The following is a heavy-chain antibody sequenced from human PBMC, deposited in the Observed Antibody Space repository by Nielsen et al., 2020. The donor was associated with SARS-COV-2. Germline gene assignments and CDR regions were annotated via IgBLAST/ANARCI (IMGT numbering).Heavy chain of an antibody. D-gene: IGHD3-10*01. CDR2: INHSGST. CDR1: GGSFSGYY. Sequence: GSLRLSCAVYGGSFSGYYWSWIRQPPGKGLEWIGEINHSGSTNYNPSLKSRVTISVDTSKNQFSLKLSSVTAADTAVYYCARGKLSITMVRGVISHHWFDPWGQGTLVTVSS. CDR3: ARGKLSITMVRGVISHHWFDP. J-gene: IGHJ5*02. V-gene: IGHV4-34*01.